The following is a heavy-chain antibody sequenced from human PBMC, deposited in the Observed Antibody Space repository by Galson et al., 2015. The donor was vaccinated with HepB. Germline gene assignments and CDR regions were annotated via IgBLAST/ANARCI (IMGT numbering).Heavy chain of an antibody. CDR3: TTCSTYYYDSSGSLEPFDY. CDR2: IKSKTDGGTT. V-gene: IGHV3-15*01. Sequence: SLRLSCAASGFTFSNAWMSWVRQAPGKGLEWVGRIKSKTDGGTTDYAAPVEGRFTISRDDSKNTLYLQMNSLKTEDTAVYYCTTCSTYYYDSSGSLEPFDYWGQGTLVTVSS. J-gene: IGHJ4*02. D-gene: IGHD3-22*01. CDR1: GFTFSNAW.